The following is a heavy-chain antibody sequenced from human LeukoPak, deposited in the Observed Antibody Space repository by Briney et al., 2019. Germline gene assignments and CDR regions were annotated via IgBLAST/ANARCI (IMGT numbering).Heavy chain of an antibody. CDR1: GFTFTIFG. CDR2: IDARSGIT. D-gene: IGHD2-21*02. Sequence: GGSLRLSCAASGFTFTIFGLNWVRQAPGKVPEWVSYIDARSGITYYADSVQGRFTISRDNAQESVFLQMNSLRADDTAMYYCVRDNPRCCGVVPANIDDLWGQGTLVTVSS. J-gene: IGHJ5*02. CDR3: VRDNPRCCGVVPANIDDL. V-gene: IGHV3-48*01.